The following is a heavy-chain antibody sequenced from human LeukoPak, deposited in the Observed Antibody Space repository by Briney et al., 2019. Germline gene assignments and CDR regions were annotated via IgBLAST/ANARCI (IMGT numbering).Heavy chain of an antibody. J-gene: IGHJ3*02. D-gene: IGHD3-22*01. Sequence: SETLSLTCAVSGGSISSGNWWSWVRPPPGQGLEWIGEIYHTGSTTYNPSPSTTYNPSLKSRVTISVDKSKNQFSLKLSSATAADTAVYYCACLTTADAFDIWGQGTMVTVSS. V-gene: IGHV4-4*02. CDR3: ACLTTADAFDI. CDR1: GGSISSGNW. CDR2: IYHTGSTTYNPSPST.